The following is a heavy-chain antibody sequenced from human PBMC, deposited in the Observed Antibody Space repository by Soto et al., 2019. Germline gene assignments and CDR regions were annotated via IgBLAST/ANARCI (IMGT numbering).Heavy chain of an antibody. V-gene: IGHV4-59*01. CDR1: GGSISSYY. Sequence: SETLSLTCTVSGGSISSYYWSWIRQPPGKGLEWIGYIYYSGSTNYNPSLKSRVTIPVDTSKNQFSLKLSSVTAADTAVYYCARDGGWSGFHYWGQGTLVTVSS. CDR2: IYYSGST. J-gene: IGHJ4*02. CDR3: ARDGGWSGFHY. D-gene: IGHD2-15*01.